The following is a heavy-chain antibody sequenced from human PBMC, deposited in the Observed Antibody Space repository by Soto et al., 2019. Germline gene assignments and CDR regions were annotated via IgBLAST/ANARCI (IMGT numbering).Heavy chain of an antibody. D-gene: IGHD2-2*01. Sequence: EVQLVESGGGLVQPGGSLSLSCAPSGFTFSSYWMHWVRQVPGKRLVWVSRIKSDGTSTDYADSVKGRFTISRDNAKNRLYLQMNSLRVEDTAVYYCVRDRSTCKDYWGQGTLVTVSS. CDR1: GFTFSSYW. CDR2: IKSDGTST. CDR3: VRDRSTCKDY. V-gene: IGHV3-74*01. J-gene: IGHJ4*02.